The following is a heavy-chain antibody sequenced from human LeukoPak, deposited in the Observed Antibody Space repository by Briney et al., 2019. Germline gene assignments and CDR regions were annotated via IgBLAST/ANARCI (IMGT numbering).Heavy chain of an antibody. V-gene: IGHV3-53*01. CDR1: GFTVNSNY. Sequence: GGSLRLSCAASGFTVNSNYMNWVRQAPGKGREWLSVIYTDDQTYYADAVKGRFIVSRDISKNTLYLQVNNVTAEDTAIYYCAREVANGASYSSAWSVWGQGTTVSVSS. D-gene: IGHD6-19*01. CDR3: AREVANGASYSSAWSV. CDR2: IYTDDQT. J-gene: IGHJ6*02.